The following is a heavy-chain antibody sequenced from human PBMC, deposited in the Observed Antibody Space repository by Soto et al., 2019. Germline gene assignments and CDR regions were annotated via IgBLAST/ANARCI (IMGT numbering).Heavy chain of an antibody. Sequence: GGSLRLSCAASGFIFSSYGMHWVRQAPGKGLEWVAVISYDENNKHYADSVKGRFTISRDNSKNSLYLQMNSLRDEDTAVYYCARDRGYTYGFDFWGQGALVTVSS. CDR3: ARDRGYTYGFDF. D-gene: IGHD5-18*01. J-gene: IGHJ4*02. V-gene: IGHV3-30*03. CDR2: ISYDENNK. CDR1: GFIFSSYG.